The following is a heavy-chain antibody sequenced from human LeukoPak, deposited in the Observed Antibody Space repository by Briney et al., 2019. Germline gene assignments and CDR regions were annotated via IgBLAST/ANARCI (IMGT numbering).Heavy chain of an antibody. J-gene: IGHJ4*02. D-gene: IGHD3-10*01. V-gene: IGHV4-34*01. CDR3: ARTRYYYNSRSYGAPYYFDY. Sequence: SETLSLTCAVYGGSLSGYYWSWIRQPPGKGLEWIGEINHSGSTNYNPSLKSRVTISVDTSKNQFSLKLSSVTAADTAVYYCARTRYYYNSRSYGAPYYFDYWGQGTLVTVSS. CDR1: GGSLSGYY. CDR2: INHSGST.